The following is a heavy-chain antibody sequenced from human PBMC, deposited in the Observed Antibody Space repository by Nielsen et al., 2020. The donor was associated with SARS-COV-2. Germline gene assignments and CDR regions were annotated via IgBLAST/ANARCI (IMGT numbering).Heavy chain of an antibody. Sequence: GSLSLSCSASGFTFSSTYMDWVRQAPGQGLVWVSRINPSGSGTAYADSVKGRFAVSRDNAENTVVLQIHSLRVEDTAVYYCAGGADFWSGTQKYYMDVWGKGTTVTVSS. CDR3: AGGADFWSGTQKYYMDV. V-gene: IGHV3-74*01. J-gene: IGHJ6*04. CDR1: GFTFSSTY. CDR2: INPSGSGT. D-gene: IGHD3-3*01.